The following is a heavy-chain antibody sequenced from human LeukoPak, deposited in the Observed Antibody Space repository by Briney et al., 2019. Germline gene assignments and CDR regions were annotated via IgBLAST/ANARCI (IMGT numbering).Heavy chain of an antibody. CDR2: INPNSGGT. CDR3: ARGGARGYSGYASHFDY. J-gene: IGHJ4*02. V-gene: IGHV1-2*02. Sequence: ASVKVSCKASGYTSTGYYMHWVRQAPGQGLEWMGWINPNSGGTNYAQKFQGRVTMTRDTSISTAYMELSRLRSDDTAVYYCARGGARGYSGYASHFDYWGQGTLVTVSS. CDR1: GYTSTGYY. D-gene: IGHD5-12*01.